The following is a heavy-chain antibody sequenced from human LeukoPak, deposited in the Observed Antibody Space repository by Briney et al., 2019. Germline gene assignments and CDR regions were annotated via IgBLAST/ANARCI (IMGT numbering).Heavy chain of an antibody. Sequence: SETLSLTCTVSGGSISSGSYYWRWIRQPAGXXXXXXXXIDASGXXXXXPSLKSRVTISVDTSKNQVSLKLSSVTAAGTAVYYCASSSPLEYYYYGMDVWGQGTTVTVSS. J-gene: IGHJ6*02. CDR1: GGSISSGSYY. CDR3: ASSSPLEYYYYGMDV. V-gene: IGHV4-61*02. CDR2: IDASGXX. D-gene: IGHD6-6*01.